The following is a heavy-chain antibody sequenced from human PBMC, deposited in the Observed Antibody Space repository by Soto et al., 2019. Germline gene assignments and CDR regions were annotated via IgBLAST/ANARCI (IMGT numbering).Heavy chain of an antibody. CDR2: IYYSGST. D-gene: IGHD6-13*01. CDR1: GGSIRSGDYY. J-gene: IGHJ4*02. Sequence: TLSLTCTVSGGSIRSGDYYWSWIRQPPGKGLESIGYIYYSGSTYYNPSLKSRVTISVDTSKNQFSLKLSSVTAADTAVYYCAKDRGYYSSSWPFYWGQGTLVTVSS. V-gene: IGHV4-30-4*01. CDR3: AKDRGYYSSSWPFY.